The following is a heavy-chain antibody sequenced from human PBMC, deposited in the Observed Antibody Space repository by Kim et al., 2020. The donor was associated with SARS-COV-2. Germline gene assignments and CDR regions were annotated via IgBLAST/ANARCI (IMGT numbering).Heavy chain of an antibody. Sequence: ASVKVSCKASGYSFTGYYLHWLRQAPGQGLEWVGWINQNSGATKYAQKFQGRVTMTRDTSISTAYMELSSLRSDDTAVYYCARDRGTYSDYWGQGTVVTVSS. CDR2: INQNSGAT. CDR3: ARDRGTYSDY. J-gene: IGHJ4*02. V-gene: IGHV1-2*02. CDR1: GYSFTGYY. D-gene: IGHD2-21*01.